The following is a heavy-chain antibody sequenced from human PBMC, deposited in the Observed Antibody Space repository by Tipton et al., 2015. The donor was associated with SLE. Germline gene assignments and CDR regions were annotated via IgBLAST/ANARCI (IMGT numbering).Heavy chain of an antibody. Sequence: SLRLSCAASGFSFSNYGMNWVRQAPGKGLEWVAKIKQDGSEKYYVDSVNGRFTISRDNAKNSLYLQMNSLRAEDTAVYYCASPFHGYRNDAFDIWGQGTMVTVSS. CDR1: GFSFSNYG. CDR3: ASPFHGYRNDAFDI. V-gene: IGHV3-7*03. D-gene: IGHD5-18*01. CDR2: IKQDGSEK. J-gene: IGHJ3*02.